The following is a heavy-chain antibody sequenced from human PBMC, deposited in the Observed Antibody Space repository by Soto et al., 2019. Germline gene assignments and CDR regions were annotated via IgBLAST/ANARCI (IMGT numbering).Heavy chain of an antibody. CDR1: GFTFSDYS. J-gene: IGHJ5*02. CDR2: ISTTSSTK. D-gene: IGHD3-10*01. Sequence: EVQLVESGGGLVQPGGSLRLSCAASGFTFSDYSMNWVRQAPGKGLEWVAYISTTSSTKYYADSVKGRFTISRDNTRNSVYLQMNSLRDEDTAEYYCATKLIRGKGVVHWGQGTLVTVSS. V-gene: IGHV3-48*02. CDR3: ATKLIRGKGVVH.